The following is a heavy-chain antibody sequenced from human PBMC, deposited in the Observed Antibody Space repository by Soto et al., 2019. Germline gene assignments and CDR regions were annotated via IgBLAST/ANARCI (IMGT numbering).Heavy chain of an antibody. Sequence: EVQLVESGGGLVQPGGSLRLSCVASGFTFSDYWMHWVRQAPGKGLVWASRIKFDGSITSHADSVKGRFTISRDNARNTVHLQMNSLRAEDTGMYYCARGLRNYYGVDVWGQGTTVTVSS. V-gene: IGHV3-74*01. CDR2: IKFDGSIT. D-gene: IGHD4-17*01. J-gene: IGHJ6*02. CDR3: ARGLRNYYGVDV. CDR1: GFTFSDYW.